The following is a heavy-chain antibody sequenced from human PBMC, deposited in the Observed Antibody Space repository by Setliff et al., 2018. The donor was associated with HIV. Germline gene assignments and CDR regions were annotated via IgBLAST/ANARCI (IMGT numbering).Heavy chain of an antibody. Sequence: SETLSLTCTVSGGSISSYYWSWIRQLPGKGLEWIGYIYYSGSTKYNPSLKSRVTTSVDTSKNQLSLRLSSVTAADTAVYYCVRVSCSSWYSIPRNYYYSMDVWGEGTTVTVSS. CDR3: VRVSCSSWYSIPRNYYYSMDV. D-gene: IGHD6-13*01. CDR1: GGSISSYY. J-gene: IGHJ6*03. CDR2: IYYSGST. V-gene: IGHV4-59*12.